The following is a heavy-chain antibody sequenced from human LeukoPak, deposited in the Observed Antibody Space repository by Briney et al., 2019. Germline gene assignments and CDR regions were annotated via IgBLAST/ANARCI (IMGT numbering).Heavy chain of an antibody. D-gene: IGHD6-13*01. CDR3: ARDPGIAAAGTEDAFDI. CDR1: GYTFNSYD. J-gene: IGHJ3*02. CDR2: ISTYNGNT. Sequence: ASVKVSCKASGYTFNSYDISWVRQAPGQGLEWMAWISTYNGNTNYAQKVQGRATMTTDTSTSTAYMELSSLRSEDTAVYYCARDPGIAAAGTEDAFDIWGQGTMVTVSS. V-gene: IGHV1-18*01.